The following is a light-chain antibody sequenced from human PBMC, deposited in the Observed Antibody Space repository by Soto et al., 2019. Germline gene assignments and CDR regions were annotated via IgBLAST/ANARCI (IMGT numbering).Light chain of an antibody. J-gene: IGKJ1*01. CDR2: GSS. CDR1: QTVSSRF. Sequence: DIVMTQSPGTLSLSPGERATLSCRASQTVSSRFLAWYQQKPGQDPRVLHYGSSTRATGIPARFSGSGSGTEFALTISSLQSEDFAVYYCQQCNNWPRTFGQGTKVDIK. V-gene: IGKV3-15*01. CDR3: QQCNNWPRT.